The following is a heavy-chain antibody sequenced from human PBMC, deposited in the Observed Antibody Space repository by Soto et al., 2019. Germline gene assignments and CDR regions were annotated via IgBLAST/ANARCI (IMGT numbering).Heavy chain of an antibody. Sequence: PGGSLRLSCAASGFTFSSYSMNWVRQAPGKGLEWVSYISSSSSTIYYADSVKGRFTISRDNAKYSLYLQMNSLRAEDTAVYYCARDEEGYYGSGSYYYYYYYYMDVWGKGTTVTVSS. J-gene: IGHJ6*03. CDR3: ARDEEGYYGSGSYYYYYYYYMDV. CDR1: GFTFSSYS. V-gene: IGHV3-48*04. CDR2: ISSSSSTI. D-gene: IGHD3-10*01.